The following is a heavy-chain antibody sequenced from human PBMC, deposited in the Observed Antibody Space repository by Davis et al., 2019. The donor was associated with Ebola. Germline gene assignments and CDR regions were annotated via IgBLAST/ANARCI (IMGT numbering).Heavy chain of an antibody. D-gene: IGHD3-3*01. J-gene: IGHJ5*02. CDR2: IYYSGST. V-gene: IGHV4-59*01. Sequence: SETLSLTCTVSAGSISSYYWSWIRQPPGKGLEWIGYIYYSGSTNYNPSLKSRVTISVETSKNQFSLKLSSVTAADTAVYYCARVDYDVWSGYYTGLWFDPWGQGTLVTVSS. CDR3: ARVDYDVWSGYYTGLWFDP. CDR1: AGSISSYY.